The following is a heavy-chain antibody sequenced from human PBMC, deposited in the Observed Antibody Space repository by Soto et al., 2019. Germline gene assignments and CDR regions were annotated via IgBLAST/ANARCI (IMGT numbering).Heavy chain of an antibody. CDR2: INRDGSEK. D-gene: IGHD3-22*01. Sequence: VQLVESGGGLVQPGGSLRLSCAASGFTFSSYWMSWVRQAPGKGLQWVANINRDGSEKYYVDSLKGRFTISRDNAENSLYLQMNSLRDEDTAVYYCARAPESSGSYYYFDYWGRGTLVTVSS. V-gene: IGHV3-7*03. CDR3: ARAPESSGSYYYFDY. J-gene: IGHJ4*02. CDR1: GFTFSSYW.